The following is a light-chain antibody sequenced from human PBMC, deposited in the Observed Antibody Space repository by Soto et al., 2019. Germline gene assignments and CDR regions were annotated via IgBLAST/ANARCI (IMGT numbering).Light chain of an antibody. CDR1: SSDVGSYNL. CDR2: EGS. Sequence: QSVLTQPASVSGSPGQSITISCTGTSSDVGSYNLVSWYQQHPGKAPKLMIYEGSKRPSGVSNRFSGSKSGSTASLTISGLQAEDEADYYCCSYAGSRTWVFGEGTKLTVL. CDR3: CSYAGSRTWV. V-gene: IGLV2-23*01. J-gene: IGLJ3*02.